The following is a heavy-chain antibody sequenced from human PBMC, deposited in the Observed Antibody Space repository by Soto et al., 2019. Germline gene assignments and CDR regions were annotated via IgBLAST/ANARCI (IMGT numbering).Heavy chain of an antibody. J-gene: IGHJ4*02. CDR2: IASSGTPI. CDR3: AREGI. V-gene: IGHV3-48*02. Sequence: GGSLRLSCAASGFTFSDYAMNWVRQVPGKGLEWISQIASSGTPIYYADSVRGRFTISRDNAENSLYLQMNSLRDEDTAVYFCAREGIWGQGTLVTVSS. CDR1: GFTFSDYA.